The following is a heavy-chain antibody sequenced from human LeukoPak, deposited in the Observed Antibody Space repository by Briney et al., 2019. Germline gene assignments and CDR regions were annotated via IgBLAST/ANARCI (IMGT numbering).Heavy chain of an antibody. J-gene: IGHJ4*02. CDR2: VSFDGSDK. CDR1: GFTFSSYG. V-gene: IGHV3-30*18. D-gene: IGHD5-18*01. CDR3: AKDPYSYGFTGDY. Sequence: PGGSLRLSCAASGFTFSSYGMHWVRQAPGKGLEWVAVVSFDGSDKYYADSVKGRFTISRENSKNTLYLHMNRLRAEDTAVYYCAKDPYSYGFTGDYWGQGTLVTVSS.